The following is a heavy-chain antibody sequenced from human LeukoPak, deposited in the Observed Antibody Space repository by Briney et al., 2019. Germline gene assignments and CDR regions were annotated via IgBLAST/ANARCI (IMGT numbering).Heavy chain of an antibody. V-gene: IGHV4-34*01. Sequence: PSETLSLTCAVYGGSFSGYYWSWIRQPPGKGLEWIGEINHSGSTNYNPSLKSRVTISVDTSKNQFSLRLSSVTAADTAVYYCARLRITIFGVVSPTNSRVVWFDPWGQGTLVTVSS. D-gene: IGHD3-3*01. CDR3: ARLRITIFGVVSPTNSRVVWFDP. J-gene: IGHJ5*02. CDR2: INHSGST. CDR1: GGSFSGYY.